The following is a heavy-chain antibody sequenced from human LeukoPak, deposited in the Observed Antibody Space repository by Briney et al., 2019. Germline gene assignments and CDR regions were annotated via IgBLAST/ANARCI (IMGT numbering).Heavy chain of an antibody. D-gene: IGHD2-15*01. CDR2: IWHDGSNK. V-gene: IGHV3-33*01. CDR1: GFTFSSYG. CDR3: ARGYCSGRSCYMWYSDY. J-gene: IGHJ4*02. Sequence: GGSLRLSCAASGFTFSSYGMHWVRQAPGKGLEWVAVIWHDGSNKYYADSVKGRFTISRDNSKNTLYLQMNSLRAEDTAVYYCARGYCSGRSCYMWYSDYWGQGTLVTVSS.